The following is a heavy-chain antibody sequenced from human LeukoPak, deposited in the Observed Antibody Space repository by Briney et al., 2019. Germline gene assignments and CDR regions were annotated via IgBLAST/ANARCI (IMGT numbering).Heavy chain of an antibody. CDR2: INPSGDST. J-gene: IGHJ6*02. Sequence: ASVKVSCKASGYTFTSYYMHWVRQAPGQGLEWMGIINPSGDSTSYAQKFQGRVTMTRDTSTSTVYMELSSLRSEDTAVYYCARGLGTYSSSWPYYYYYGMDVWGQGTTVTVSS. V-gene: IGHV1-46*01. D-gene: IGHD6-13*01. CDR1: GYTFTSYY. CDR3: ARGLGTYSSSWPYYYYYGMDV.